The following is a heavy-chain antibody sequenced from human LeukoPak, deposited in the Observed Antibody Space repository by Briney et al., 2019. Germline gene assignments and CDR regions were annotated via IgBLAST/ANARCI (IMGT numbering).Heavy chain of an antibody. CDR2: IDQDGSEK. D-gene: IGHD1-26*01. Sequence: GGSLRLSCAVSGSTSSRNFRSWVRQTPEKGLEWVANIDQDGSEKNYVDSVKGRFTISRDNAKNSLFLQMNSLRAEDTAIYYCASGAGWESGYWGQGTLVTVSS. V-gene: IGHV3-7*01. J-gene: IGHJ4*02. CDR3: ASGAGWESGY. CDR1: GSTSSRNF.